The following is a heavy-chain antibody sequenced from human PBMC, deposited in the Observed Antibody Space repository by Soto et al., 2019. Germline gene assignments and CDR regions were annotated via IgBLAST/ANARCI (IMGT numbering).Heavy chain of an antibody. D-gene: IGHD4-4*01. CDR1: GGSLSSYY. CDR3: ARHSNRNYGLYYFDY. J-gene: IGHJ4*02. CDR2: IYYSGST. V-gene: IGHV4-59*08. Sequence: PSETLSLTRTVSGGSLSSYYWSWIRQSPGKGLEWIGYIYYSGSTKYKPSLKSRVTISVDTSENQFSLKVRSATAADTAVYYCARHSNRNYGLYYFDYWGLGALVTVSS.